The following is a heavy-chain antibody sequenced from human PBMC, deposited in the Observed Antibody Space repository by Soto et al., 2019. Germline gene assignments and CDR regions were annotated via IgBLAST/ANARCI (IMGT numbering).Heavy chain of an antibody. D-gene: IGHD5-18*01. Sequence: GGSLILSCAASGFPCGSYAMHWVRPDPGKGPEWVGRIKSKTDGGTTDYAAPVKGRFTISRDDSENTLYLQMNSLKTEDTAVYYCSHGYYQYFDSWGQGTLVTVSS. CDR3: SHGYYQYFDS. CDR2: IKSKTDGGTT. V-gene: IGHV3-15*07. CDR1: GFPCGSYA. J-gene: IGHJ4*02.